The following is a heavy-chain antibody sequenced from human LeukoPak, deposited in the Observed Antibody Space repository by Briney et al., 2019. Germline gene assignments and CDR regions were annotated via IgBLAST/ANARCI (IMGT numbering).Heavy chain of an antibody. CDR1: GFTFSSYG. V-gene: IGHV3-30*18. CDR2: ISYDGSNK. D-gene: IGHD6-19*01. J-gene: IGHJ3*02. CDR3: AKDQKSGWTQGAFDI. Sequence: GSLRLSCAASGFTFSSYGMHWVRQAPGKGLEWVAVISYDGSNKYYADSVKGRFTISRDNSKNTLYLQMNSLRAADTAVYYCAKDQKSGWTQGAFDIWGQGTMATVSS.